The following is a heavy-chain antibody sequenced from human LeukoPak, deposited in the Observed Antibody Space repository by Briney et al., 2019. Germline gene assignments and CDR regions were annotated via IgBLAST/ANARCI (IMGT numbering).Heavy chain of an antibody. D-gene: IGHD4-17*01. CDR2: MNPISGNT. CDR1: GYTFSSYD. CDR3: ATTGLTTGNPLDY. Sequence: ASVKVSCKASGYTFSSYDINWVRQATGQGLEWMGWMNPISGNTGHAQKFQGRVTMTRDTSISTAYMELSSLRSEDTAVYYGATTGLTTGNPLDYWGQGPLVTVSS. V-gene: IGHV1-8*01. J-gene: IGHJ4*02.